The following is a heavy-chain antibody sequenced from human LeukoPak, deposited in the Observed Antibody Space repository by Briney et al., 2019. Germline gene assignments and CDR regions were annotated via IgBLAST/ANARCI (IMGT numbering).Heavy chain of an antibody. CDR3: ARESYIAARPGY. V-gene: IGHV4-4*02. CDR2: IYHSGST. D-gene: IGHD6-6*01. J-gene: IGHJ4*02. Sequence: SETLSLTCAVSGGSISSSNWWSWVRQPPGKGLEWIGEIYHSGSTNYNPSLKCRVTISVDKSKRQFSLKLSSVTAADTAVYYCARESYIAARPGYWGQGTLVTVSS. CDR1: GGSISSSNW.